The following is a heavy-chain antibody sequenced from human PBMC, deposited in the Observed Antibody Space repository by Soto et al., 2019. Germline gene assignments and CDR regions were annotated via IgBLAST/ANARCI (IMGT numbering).Heavy chain of an antibody. CDR1: GGTFSSYA. J-gene: IGHJ6*02. V-gene: IGHV1-69*13. CDR3: ARLRGSGSYYNVYYYGMDV. Sequence: SVKVSCKASGGTFSSYAISWVRQAPGQGLEWMGGIIPIFGTANYAQKFQGRVTITADESTSTAYMELSSLRSEDTAVYYCARLRGSGSYYNVYYYGMDVWGQGTTVTVSS. CDR2: IIPIFGTA. D-gene: IGHD3-10*01.